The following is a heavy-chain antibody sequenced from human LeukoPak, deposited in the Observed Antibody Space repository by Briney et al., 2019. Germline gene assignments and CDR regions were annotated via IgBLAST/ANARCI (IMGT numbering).Heavy chain of an antibody. V-gene: IGHV3-30*18. CDR3: AKDLNLIASSGPLPPYYYYMDV. Sequence: GRSLRLSCAASGFTFSSYGMHWVRQAPGKWLEWVAVISYDGSNKYYADSVKGRFTISRDNSKNTLYLQMNSLRAEDTAVYYCAKDLNLIASSGPLPPYYYYMDVWGEGTTVTVSS. J-gene: IGHJ6*03. CDR2: ISYDGSNK. D-gene: IGHD6-19*01. CDR1: GFTFSSYG.